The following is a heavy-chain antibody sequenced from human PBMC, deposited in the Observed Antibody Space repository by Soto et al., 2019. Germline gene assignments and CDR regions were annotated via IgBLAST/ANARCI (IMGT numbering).Heavy chain of an antibody. CDR1: RFTSSRYA. CDR2: ISGSGDST. D-gene: IGHD2-15*01. J-gene: IGHJ4*02. V-gene: IGHV3-23*01. CDR3: AKTRGGSERINDY. Sequence: EVQLLESGGGLVQPGGSLRLSCAASRFTSSRYAMNWVRQAPGKGLEWVSGISGSGDSTYYADSVKGRFTISRDNSKNPLYVQMNSLRAEDTAVYYSAKTRGGSERINDYWGQGTLVTVSS.